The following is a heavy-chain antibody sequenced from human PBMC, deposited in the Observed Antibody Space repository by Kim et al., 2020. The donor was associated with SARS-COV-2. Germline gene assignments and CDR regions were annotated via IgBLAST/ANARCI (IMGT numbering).Heavy chain of an antibody. CDR2: INPNSGVT. V-gene: IGHV1-2*06. D-gene: IGHD3-3*01. CDR1: GYTFTNYY. Sequence: ASVKVSCTAYGYTFTNYYIHWVRQAPGQGLEWMGRINPNSGVTNYVQKFQGRVTMTRDTSISTAYMELSSLRSDDTALYYCARDLRGTIFGVVVSDYGMD. J-gene: IGHJ6*01. CDR3: ARDLRGTIFGVVVSDYGMD.